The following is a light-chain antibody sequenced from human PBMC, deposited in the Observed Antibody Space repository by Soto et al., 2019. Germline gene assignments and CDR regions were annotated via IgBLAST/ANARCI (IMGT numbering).Light chain of an antibody. J-gene: IGLJ1*01. CDR3: SSYAGSNNPYV. V-gene: IGLV2-8*01. Sequence: QSVLTQPPSASGSPGQSVTISCTGTSGDIGGYDYVSWYQQHPGKAPKLMIYEVTKRPLGVPDRFSGSKSGNTASLTDSGLQAEDEADYYCSSYAGSNNPYVFGTGTKLTVL. CDR2: EVT. CDR1: SGDIGGYDY.